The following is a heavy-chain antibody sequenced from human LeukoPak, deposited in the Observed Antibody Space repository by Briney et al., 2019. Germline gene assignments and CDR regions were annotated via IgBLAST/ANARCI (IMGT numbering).Heavy chain of an antibody. V-gene: IGHV1-2*02. CDR3: ARALGLVRGAPGY. Sequence: ASVKVSCKASGYTFTGYYMHWVRQAPGQGLEWMGWINPNSGGTNYAQKFQGRVTMTGDTSISTAYMELSRLRSDDTAVYYCARALGLVRGAPGYWGQGTLVTVSS. D-gene: IGHD3-10*01. CDR2: INPNSGGT. J-gene: IGHJ4*02. CDR1: GYTFTGYY.